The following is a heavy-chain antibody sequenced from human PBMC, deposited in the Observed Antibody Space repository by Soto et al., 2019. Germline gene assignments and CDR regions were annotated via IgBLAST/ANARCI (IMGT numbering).Heavy chain of an antibody. CDR1: GDSVSSNSAA. Sequence: QVQLQESGPGLVKPSQTLSLTCAISGDSVSSNSAAWNWIRLSPSRGLEWLARTYYGSRWYNDYAVSVRSRITVNPVTSKNQFSLQLTSVTPEDTAVYYCAGTTSHQWYYMDVWGKGTTVTVSS. J-gene: IGHJ6*03. CDR3: AGTTSHQWYYMDV. CDR2: TYYGSRWYN. D-gene: IGHD1-7*01. V-gene: IGHV6-1*01.